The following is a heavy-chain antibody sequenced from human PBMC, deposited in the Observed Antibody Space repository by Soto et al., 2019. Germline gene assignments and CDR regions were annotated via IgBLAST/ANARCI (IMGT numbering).Heavy chain of an antibody. CDR3: ARVGQYSSSSNWFDP. D-gene: IGHD6-6*01. Sequence: SETLSLTCTVSGGSISSYYWSWIRQPAGKGLEWIGRIYTSGSTNYNPSLKSRVTMSVDTSKNQFSLKLSSVTAADTAVYYCARVGQYSSSSNWFDPWGQGALVTVSS. V-gene: IGHV4-4*07. J-gene: IGHJ5*02. CDR2: IYTSGST. CDR1: GGSISSYY.